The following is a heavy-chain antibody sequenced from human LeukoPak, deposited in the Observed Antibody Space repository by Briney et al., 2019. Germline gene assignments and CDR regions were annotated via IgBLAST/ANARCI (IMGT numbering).Heavy chain of an antibody. CDR1: GYTFTSYG. CDR3: ARDLYDILTGPINWFDP. J-gene: IGHJ5*02. V-gene: IGHV1-18*01. CDR2: ISAYNGNT. D-gene: IGHD3-9*01. Sequence: ASVKVSCKASGYTFTSYGISWVRQAPGQGLEWMGWISAYNGNTNYAQKLQGRVTMTTDTSTSTAYMELRSLRSDDTAVYYCARDLYDILTGPINWFDPWGQGTLVTVSS.